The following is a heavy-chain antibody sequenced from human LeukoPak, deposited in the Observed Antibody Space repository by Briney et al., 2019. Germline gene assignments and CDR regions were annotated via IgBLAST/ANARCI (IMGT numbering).Heavy chain of an antibody. Sequence: GGSLRLSCTGSGFAFGNYGMTWVRQAPGKGLEWVSAITGSGGSTRYTASATGRFTISRDNSKNTLFLQMNNLRAEDTAVYYCAKDPNGDYLGAFDFWGPGTLVTVSS. V-gene: IGHV3-23*01. J-gene: IGHJ3*01. D-gene: IGHD4-17*01. CDR2: ITGSGGST. CDR3: AKDPNGDYLGAFDF. CDR1: GFAFGNYG.